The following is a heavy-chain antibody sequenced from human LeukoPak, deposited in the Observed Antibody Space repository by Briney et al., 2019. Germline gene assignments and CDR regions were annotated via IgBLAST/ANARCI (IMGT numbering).Heavy chain of an antibody. Sequence: PGGSLRLSCAASGFTFSSYEMNWVRQAPGKGLEWVSYINTSGGTIYYADSVRGRFTISRDNAKNSLYLQMNSLRAEDTAVYYCAREGYSSSWYYGMDVWGQGATVTVSS. CDR2: INTSGGTI. J-gene: IGHJ6*02. CDR3: AREGYSSSWYYGMDV. V-gene: IGHV3-48*03. D-gene: IGHD6-13*01. CDR1: GFTFSSYE.